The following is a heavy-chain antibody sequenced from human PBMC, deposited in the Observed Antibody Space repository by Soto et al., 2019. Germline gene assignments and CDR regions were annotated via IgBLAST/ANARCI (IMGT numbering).Heavy chain of an antibody. CDR2: ISSTGTAM. J-gene: IGHJ4*02. CDR1: GFTFSTYE. V-gene: IGHV3-48*03. Sequence: VQLVESGGGLVQPGGSLRLSCEASGFTFSTYEMNWVRQAPGKGLEWVSYISSTGTAMFYADSVKGRFTISRDNAKNSLHLQLNSLRAEDSAVYYCARETHFIDYWGQGILVSDS. CDR3: ARETHFIDY.